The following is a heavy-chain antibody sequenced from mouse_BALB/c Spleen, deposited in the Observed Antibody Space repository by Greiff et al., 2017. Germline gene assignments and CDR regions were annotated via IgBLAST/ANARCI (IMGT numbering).Heavy chain of an antibody. V-gene: IGHV1-14*01. D-gene: IGHD1-2*01. Sequence: EVKLQESGPELVKPGASVKMSCKASGYTFTSYVMHWVKQKPGQGLEWIGYINPYNDGTKYNEKFKGKATLTSDKSSSTAYMELSSLTSEDSAVYYCAKGDYYGHYAMDYWGQGTSVTVSS. CDR2: INPYNDGT. CDR1: GYTFTSYV. CDR3: AKGDYYGHYAMDY. J-gene: IGHJ4*01.